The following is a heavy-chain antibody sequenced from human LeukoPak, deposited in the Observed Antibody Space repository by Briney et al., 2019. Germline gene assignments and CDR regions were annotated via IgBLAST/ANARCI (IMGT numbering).Heavy chain of an antibody. J-gene: IGHJ4*02. D-gene: IGHD1-1*01. CDR3: ARVPWSPSRYYYFDY. Sequence: SETLSLTCTVSGGSISSYYWSWIRQPPGKGLEWIGYIYYSGSTNYNPSLKSRVTISVDTSKNQFSLKLSSVTAADTAVYYCARVPWSPSRYYYFDYWGQGTLVTVSS. CDR2: IYYSGST. CDR1: GGSISSYY. V-gene: IGHV4-59*01.